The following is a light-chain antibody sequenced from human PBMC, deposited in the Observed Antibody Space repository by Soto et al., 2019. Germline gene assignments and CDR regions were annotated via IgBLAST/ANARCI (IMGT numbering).Light chain of an antibody. CDR1: QSVGTT. V-gene: IGKV3D-15*01. Sequence: EIVMTQFLDSLCVSPGESATLSCRASQSVGTTLAWYQQKPGQAPRLLIYGASTRASGCPPRFRGSGSGTDFTLNINYLRSEDIAVYFCQQYKEYVTFGGGTKVEV. J-gene: IGKJ4*01. CDR3: QQYKEYVT. CDR2: GAS.